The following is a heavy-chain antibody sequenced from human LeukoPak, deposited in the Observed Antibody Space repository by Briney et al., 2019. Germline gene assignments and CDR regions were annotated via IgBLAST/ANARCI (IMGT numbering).Heavy chain of an antibody. D-gene: IGHD3-22*01. CDR1: GYTFTELS. J-gene: IGHJ4*02. CDR3: ATDQNYYDSSGYYAFDY. V-gene: IGHV1-24*01. CDR2: FDPEDGET. Sequence: ASVKVSCKVSGYTFTELSMHWVRQAPGKGLEWMGGFDPEDGETIYAQKFQGRVTMTEDTSTDTAYMELSSLRSEDTAVYYCATDQNYYDSSGYYAFDYWGQGTLVTVSS.